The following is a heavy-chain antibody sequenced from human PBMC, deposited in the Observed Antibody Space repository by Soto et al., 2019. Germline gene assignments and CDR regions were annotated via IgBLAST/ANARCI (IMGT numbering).Heavy chain of an antibody. J-gene: IGHJ4*02. V-gene: IGHV3-30-3*01. CDR2: ISHXGSSQ. CDR1: GFTFSSYA. D-gene: IGHD3-10*01. CDR3: XRDYGSALDY. Sequence: QVQLVESGGGVVQPGRSLRLSCVATGFTFSSYAMNWVRQAPGKGLEWVAVISHXGSSQYYTDSVKGRFTISRDNSKXXXXXXXXXXXXXXXXXXXXXRDYGSALDYWGQGTLVTVSS.